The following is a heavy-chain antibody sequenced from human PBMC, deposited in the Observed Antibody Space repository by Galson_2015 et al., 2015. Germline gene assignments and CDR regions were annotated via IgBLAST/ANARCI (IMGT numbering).Heavy chain of an antibody. CDR2: ISYDGSNK. V-gene: IGHV3-30*03. Sequence: SLRLSCAAPGFTFSSYGMHWVRQAPGKGLEWVAVISYDGSNKYYADSVKGRFTISRDNSKKTLYLQMNSLRAEDTAVYYCARDLTPAAMDYWGQGTLVTVSS. D-gene: IGHD2-2*01. CDR1: GFTFSSYG. J-gene: IGHJ4*02. CDR3: ARDLTPAAMDY.